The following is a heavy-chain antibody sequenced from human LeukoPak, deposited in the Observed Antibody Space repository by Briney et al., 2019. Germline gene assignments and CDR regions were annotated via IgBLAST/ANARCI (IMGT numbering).Heavy chain of an antibody. CDR3: ARVAGTKAWDAPDL. J-gene: IGHJ2*01. V-gene: IGHV1-8*01. CDR1: GYTFTSYD. CDR2: MNPNSGNT. Sequence: ASVKVSCKASGYTFTSYDINWVRQATGQGLEWMGWMNPNSGNTGYAQKFQGRVTMTRNTSISTAYMELSSLRSEDTAVYYCARVAGTKAWDAPDLWGRGTLSLSPQ. D-gene: IGHD1-7*01.